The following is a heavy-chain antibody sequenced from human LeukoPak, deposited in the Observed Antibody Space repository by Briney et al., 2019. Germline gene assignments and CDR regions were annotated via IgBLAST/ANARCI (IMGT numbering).Heavy chain of an antibody. D-gene: IGHD4-17*01. CDR1: GGTFSSYA. CDR2: IIPIFGTA. Sequence: SVKVSCKASGGTFSSYAISWVRQAPGQGLEWMGRIIPIFGTANYAQKFQGRVTITTDESTGTAYMELSSLRSEDTAVYYCARDGGGLRYAGPLDYWGQGTLVTVSP. CDR3: ARDGGGLRYAGPLDY. J-gene: IGHJ4*02. V-gene: IGHV1-69*05.